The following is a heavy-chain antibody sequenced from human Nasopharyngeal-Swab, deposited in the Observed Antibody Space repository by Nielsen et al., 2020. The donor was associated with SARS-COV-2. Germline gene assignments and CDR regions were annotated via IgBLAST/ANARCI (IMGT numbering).Heavy chain of an antibody. CDR1: GFTFSSYT. J-gene: IGHJ5*02. CDR2: ISSTTPYI. D-gene: IGHD1-7*01. Sequence: GESLKISCVVSGFTFSSYTMNWVRPAPGKGLEWISSISSTTPYIFHADSVKGRFTIPRDNAKNSLYLQMNFPRVEDTAMYYCARDTGGPPNYFDPWGQGTLVTVSS. V-gene: IGHV3-21*01. CDR3: ARDTGGPPNYFDP.